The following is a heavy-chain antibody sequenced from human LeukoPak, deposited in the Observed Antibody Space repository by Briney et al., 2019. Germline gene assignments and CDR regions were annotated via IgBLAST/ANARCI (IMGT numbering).Heavy chain of an antibody. CDR3: ARVQRHYYDSSGYPPDY. CDR2: ISSSGSAI. D-gene: IGHD3-22*01. CDR1: GFTFSDYY. V-gene: IGHV3-11*01. J-gene: IGHJ4*02. Sequence: GGSLRLSCAGSGFTFSDYYMSWIRQAPGKGLEWLSYISSSGSAIYYAASVKGRFTISRDNAKNSLYLQMNSLGAVVTDVYNCARVQRHYYDSSGYPPDYWGQGTLVTVSS.